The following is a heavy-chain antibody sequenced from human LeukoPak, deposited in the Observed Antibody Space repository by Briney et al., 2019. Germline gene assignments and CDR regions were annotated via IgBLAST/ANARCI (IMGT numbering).Heavy chain of an antibody. D-gene: IGHD3-3*01. CDR2: INHSGST. J-gene: IGHJ4*02. CDR1: GGSFSGYY. CDR3: ARERGPTYYDFWSGYYI. Sequence: PSETLSLTCAVYGGSFSGYYWSWIRQPPGKGLEWIGEINHSGSTNYNPSLKSRVTISVDTSKSQFSLKLSSVTAADTAVYYCARERGPTYYDFWSGYYIWGQGTLVTVSS. V-gene: IGHV4-34*01.